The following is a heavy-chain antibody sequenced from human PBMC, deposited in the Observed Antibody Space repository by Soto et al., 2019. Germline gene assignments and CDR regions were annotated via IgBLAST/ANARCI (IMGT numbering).Heavy chain of an antibody. CDR1: GGSISSSHW. V-gene: IGHV4-4*02. CDR2: IHHSGST. CDR3: ARGSGTYYYDSSGPNCFDY. Sequence: SETLSLTCAVSGGSISSSHWWTWVRQPPGKGLEWIGEIHHSGSTNYNPSLKSRVSISIDRSKNQFSLKLSSVTAADTAMFYCARGSGTYYYDSSGPNCFDYWGQGALVTVSS. J-gene: IGHJ4*02. D-gene: IGHD3-22*01.